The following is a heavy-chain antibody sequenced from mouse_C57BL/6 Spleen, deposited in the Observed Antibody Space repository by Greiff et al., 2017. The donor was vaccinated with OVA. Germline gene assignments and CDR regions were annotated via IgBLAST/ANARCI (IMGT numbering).Heavy chain of an antibody. D-gene: IGHD1-1*01. CDR3: ARRGRPITTVVATDFDY. J-gene: IGHJ2*01. V-gene: IGHV1-50*01. Sequence: QQPGQGLEWIGEIDPSDSYTNYNQKFKGKATLTVDTSSSTAYMQLSSLTSEDSAVYYCARRGRPITTVVATDFDYWGQGTTLTVSS. CDR2: IDPSDSYT.